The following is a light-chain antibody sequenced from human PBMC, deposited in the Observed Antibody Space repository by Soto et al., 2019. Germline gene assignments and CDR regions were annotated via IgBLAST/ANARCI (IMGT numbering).Light chain of an antibody. CDR1: HSVSDND. Sequence: EIALTQSTGSLSLSPGERGTLSCRASHSVSDNDLAWYQQKPGQAPRLLISGASNRATGIPDRFSGSGSGTDFTLTISRLEPEDFALYYCQQYGSSPLTFGQGTKVEIK. CDR3: QQYGSSPLT. CDR2: GAS. V-gene: IGKV3-20*01. J-gene: IGKJ1*01.